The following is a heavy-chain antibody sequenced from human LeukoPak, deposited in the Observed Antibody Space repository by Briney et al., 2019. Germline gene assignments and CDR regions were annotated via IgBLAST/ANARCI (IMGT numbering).Heavy chain of an antibody. J-gene: IGHJ4*02. CDR2: IRYDGSNK. V-gene: IGHV3-30*02. Sequence: PGGSLRLSCAASGFTFSSYGMHWVRQAPGKGLEWVAFIRYDGSNKYYADSVKGRFTISRDNSKNTLYLQMNSLRAEDTAVYYCARDPAGSYPNGYFDYWGQGTLVTVSS. D-gene: IGHD1-26*01. CDR3: ARDPAGSYPNGYFDY. CDR1: GFTFSSYG.